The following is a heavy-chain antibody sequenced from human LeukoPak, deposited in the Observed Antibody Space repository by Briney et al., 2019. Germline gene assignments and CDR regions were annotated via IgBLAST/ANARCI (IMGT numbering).Heavy chain of an antibody. J-gene: IGHJ4*02. CDR3: TTSTPDYYDSSGYSYY. CDR2: IRSKTDGGTT. Sequence: GGSLRLSCAASGFTFSNAWMSWVRQAPGKGLEWVGRIRSKTDGGTTDYAAPVKGRFTISRDDSKNTLYLQMNSLKTEDTAVYYCTTSTPDYYDSSGYSYYWGQGTLVTVSS. CDR1: GFTFSNAW. D-gene: IGHD3-22*01. V-gene: IGHV3-15*01.